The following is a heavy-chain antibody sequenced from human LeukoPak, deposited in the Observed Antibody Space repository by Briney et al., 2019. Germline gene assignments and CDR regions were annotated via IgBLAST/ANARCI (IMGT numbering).Heavy chain of an antibody. D-gene: IGHD3-22*01. CDR2: IYYSGGT. J-gene: IGHJ4*02. V-gene: IGHV4-59*01. Sequence: PSEALSLTYTVSGASISDYYWTWLRQPPGKGLEWIGYIYYSGGTNYNRSLKSRVTLSVDTSNNHVSLKVNSVTAADTAVYYCARVKDYYDSSGPLYFDSWGQGTLVTVSS. CDR3: ARVKDYYDSSGPLYFDS. CDR1: GASISDYY.